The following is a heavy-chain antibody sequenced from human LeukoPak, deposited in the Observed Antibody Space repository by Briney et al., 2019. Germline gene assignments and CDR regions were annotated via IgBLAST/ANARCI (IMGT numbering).Heavy chain of an antibody. CDR2: ISFNSDSI. CDR1: GFTLRDYA. V-gene: IGHV3-9*01. Sequence: GGSLRLSCAASGFTLRDYAMHWVRQAPGKGLEWVSGISFNSDSIDYADSVKGRSTISRDNANNSLYLQMNSLRAEDTAWYYCAKAKGFAAMYYFDYWGQGALVTVSS. J-gene: IGHJ4*02. CDR3: AKAKGFAAMYYFDY. D-gene: IGHD3-10*01.